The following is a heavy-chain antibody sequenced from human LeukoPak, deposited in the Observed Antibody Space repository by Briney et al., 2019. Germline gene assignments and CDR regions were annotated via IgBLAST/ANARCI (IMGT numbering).Heavy chain of an antibody. J-gene: IGHJ4*02. CDR2: ISSGSTYI. Sequence: GGSLRLSCAASGFPFSSSSINWVRQAPGKGLEWVSYISSGSTYIYYANSVKDRFTISRDNAKNSLYLQMNNLRVEDTAVYYCAREAAVETHWGQGTLVTVSS. D-gene: IGHD5-24*01. CDR3: AREAAVETH. V-gene: IGHV3-21*01. CDR1: GFPFSSSS.